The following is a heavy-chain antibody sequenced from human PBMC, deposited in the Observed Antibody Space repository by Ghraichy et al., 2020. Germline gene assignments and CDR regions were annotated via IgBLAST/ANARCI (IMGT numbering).Heavy chain of an antibody. CDR2: IKSKTDGGTT. CDR1: GFTFSNAW. V-gene: IGHV3-15*01. CDR3: TTNSNYDILTGYDAFDI. J-gene: IGHJ3*02. D-gene: IGHD3-9*01. Sequence: GGSLRLSCAASGFTFSNAWMSWVRQAPGKGLEWVGRIKSKTDGGTTDYAAPVKGRFTISRDDSKNTLYLQMNSLKTEDTAVYYCTTNSNYDILTGYDAFDIWGQGTMVTVSS.